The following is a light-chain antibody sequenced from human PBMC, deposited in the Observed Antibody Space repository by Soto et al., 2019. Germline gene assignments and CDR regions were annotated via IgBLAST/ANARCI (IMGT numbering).Light chain of an antibody. J-gene: IGLJ3*02. CDR3: SFYTISGV. V-gene: IGLV2-14*01. CDR2: EVS. CDR1: SSDVGGYNY. Sequence: QSVLTQPASVSGSPGQSITISCTGTSSDVGGYNYVSWYQHHPGKAPKLIIYEVSNRPSGVSNRFSGSKSGNTASLTISGLQDEDEADYYCSFYTISGVFGGGTKLTVL.